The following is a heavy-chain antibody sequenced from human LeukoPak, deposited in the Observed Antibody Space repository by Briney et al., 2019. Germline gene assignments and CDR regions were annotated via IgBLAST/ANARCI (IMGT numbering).Heavy chain of an antibody. CDR2: INSDGSST. D-gene: IGHD3-22*01. CDR3: AAYDSSGYASKYFQH. J-gene: IGHJ1*01. CDR1: GFTFTTYW. Sequence: PGGSLRPSCAASGFTFTTYWMHWVRQAPGKGLVWVSRINSDGSSTNYADSVKGRSTISRDNAKNTLYLQINSLRAEDTAVYYCAAYDSSGYASKYFQHWGQGTLVTVSS. V-gene: IGHV3-74*01.